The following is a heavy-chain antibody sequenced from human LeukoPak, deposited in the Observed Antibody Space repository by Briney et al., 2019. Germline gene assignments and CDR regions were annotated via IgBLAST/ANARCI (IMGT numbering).Heavy chain of an antibody. CDR2: ISSSSSYI. CDR1: GFTFSSYS. Sequence: GGSLRLSCAASGFTFSSYSMNWVRQAPGKGLEWVSSISSSSSYIYYADSVKGRFTISRDNAKNSLYLQMNSLRAEDTAVYYCAREADREGYFDYWGQGTLVTVSS. D-gene: IGHD3-22*01. J-gene: IGHJ4*02. V-gene: IGHV3-21*01. CDR3: AREADREGYFDY.